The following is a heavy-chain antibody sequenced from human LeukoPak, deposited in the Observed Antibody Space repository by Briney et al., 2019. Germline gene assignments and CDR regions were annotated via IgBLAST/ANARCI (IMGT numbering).Heavy chain of an antibody. J-gene: IGHJ4*02. Sequence: SETLSLTCAVYGGSFSGYYWSWIRQPPGKGLEWIGYIYYSGSTYYNPSLKSRVTISVDTSKNQFSLKLSSVTAADTAVYYCARGGYDSPFDYWGQGTLVTVSS. D-gene: IGHD5-12*01. CDR1: GGSFSGYY. CDR2: IYYSGST. CDR3: ARGGYDSPFDY. V-gene: IGHV4-30-4*01.